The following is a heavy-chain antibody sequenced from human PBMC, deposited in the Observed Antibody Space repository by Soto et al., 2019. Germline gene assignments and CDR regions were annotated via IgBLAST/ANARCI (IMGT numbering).Heavy chain of an antibody. D-gene: IGHD3-3*01. Sequence: NPSETLSLTCTVSGGSISSSSYYWGWIRQPPGKGLEWIGSIYYSGSTYYNPSLKSRVTISVDTSKNQFSLKLSSATAADTAVYYCAGGGVDYDFWSGQYYYYGMDVWGQGTTVTVSS. V-gene: IGHV4-39*01. CDR2: IYYSGST. CDR1: GGSISSSSYY. J-gene: IGHJ6*02. CDR3: AGGGVDYDFWSGQYYYYGMDV.